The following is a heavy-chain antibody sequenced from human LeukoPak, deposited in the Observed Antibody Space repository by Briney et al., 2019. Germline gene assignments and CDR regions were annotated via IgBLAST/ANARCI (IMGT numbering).Heavy chain of an antibody. J-gene: IGHJ5*02. D-gene: IGHD6-13*01. CDR2: IWYDGSNK. CDR3: ARGQGIAAAVGNWFDP. V-gene: IGHV3-33*01. CDR1: GFTFSSYG. Sequence: PGRSLRLSCAASGFTFSSYGMHWVRQAPGKGLEWVAVIWYDGSNKYYADSVKGRFTISRDNSKNTLYLQMNSLRAEDTAVYYCARGQGIAAAVGNWFDPWGQGTLVTVSS.